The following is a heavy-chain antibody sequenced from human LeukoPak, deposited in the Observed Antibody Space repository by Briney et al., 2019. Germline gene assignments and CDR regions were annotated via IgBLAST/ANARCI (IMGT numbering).Heavy chain of an antibody. Sequence: ASVKVSCKASGYTFTSYGISWVRQAPGQGLEWMGWISAYNGNTNYAQKFQGRVTMTTDEPTTTAYMELRSLRSDDTAVYYCARADTYYYGSGSYHLDYWGQGTLVTVSS. CDR1: GYTFTSYG. J-gene: IGHJ4*02. CDR3: ARADTYYYGSGSYHLDY. D-gene: IGHD3-10*01. CDR2: ISAYNGNT. V-gene: IGHV1-18*01.